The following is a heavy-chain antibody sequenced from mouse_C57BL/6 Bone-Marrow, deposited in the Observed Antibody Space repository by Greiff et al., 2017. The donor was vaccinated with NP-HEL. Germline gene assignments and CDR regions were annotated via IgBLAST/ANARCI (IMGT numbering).Heavy chain of an antibody. D-gene: IGHD4-1*01. CDR3: ARIELGRDWFAY. Sequence: QVTLKESGPGILQPSQTLSLTCSFSGFSLSTFGMGVGWIRQPSGQGLEWLAHIWWDDDKYYHPALKSRLTISKDTSKNQVFLKIANVDTADTATDYCARIELGRDWFAYWGQGTLVTVSA. CDR1: GFSLSTFGMG. J-gene: IGHJ3*01. V-gene: IGHV8-8*01. CDR2: IWWDDDK.